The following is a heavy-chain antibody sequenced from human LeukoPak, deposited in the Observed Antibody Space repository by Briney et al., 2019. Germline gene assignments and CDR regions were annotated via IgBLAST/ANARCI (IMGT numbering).Heavy chain of an antibody. CDR1: GFTFSSSW. D-gene: IGHD6-13*01. V-gene: IGHV3-74*01. Sequence: GGSLRLSCVASGFTFSSSWMYRVRQVPGKGLVWASRISSDGSDTTYADSVKGRFTISRDNAKNTLYLQMNSLSVEDTAMYYCARADSSWANDYWGQGTLVTVSS. CDR3: ARADSSWANDY. CDR2: ISSDGSDT. J-gene: IGHJ4*02.